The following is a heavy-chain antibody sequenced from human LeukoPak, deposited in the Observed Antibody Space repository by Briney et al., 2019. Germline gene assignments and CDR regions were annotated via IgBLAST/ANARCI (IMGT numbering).Heavy chain of an antibody. V-gene: IGHV3-30-3*01. CDR3: ARDGSSRFLDRSDY. Sequence: SGGSLRLSCAASGFTFSDYYMSWIRQAPGKGLEWVAVISYDGSNKYYADSVKGRFTISRDNSKNTLYLQMNSLRAEDTAVYYCARDGSSRFLDRSDYWGQGTLVTVSS. D-gene: IGHD3-3*01. CDR1: GFTFSDYY. CDR2: ISYDGSNK. J-gene: IGHJ4*02.